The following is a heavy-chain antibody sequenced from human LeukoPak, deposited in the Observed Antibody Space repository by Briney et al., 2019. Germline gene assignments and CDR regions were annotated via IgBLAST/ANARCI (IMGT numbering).Heavy chain of an antibody. D-gene: IGHD2-15*01. V-gene: IGHV1-2*02. CDR3: ARDPYLSGMVAYVY. Sequence: ASVKVSCKASGYTFTGYYMHWVRQAPGQGLEWMGGINPNSGGTNYAQKFQGRVTMTRDTSISTAYMERSRLGSDDTAVYYCARDPYLSGMVAYVYWGQGTLVTVSS. J-gene: IGHJ4*02. CDR1: GYTFTGYY. CDR2: INPNSGGT.